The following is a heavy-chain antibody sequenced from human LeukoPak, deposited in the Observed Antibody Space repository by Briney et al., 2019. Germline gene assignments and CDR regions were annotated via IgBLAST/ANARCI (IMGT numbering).Heavy chain of an antibody. CDR1: GFTFSSYW. V-gene: IGHV3-7*01. Sequence: PGGSLRLSCAAPGFTFSSYWMSWVRQAPGKGLEWMANINQDGSEKYYVDSVKGRFTISRDNAKNSLYLQMNSLRAEDTAVYYCARDLSGWSSTDAFDIWGQGTMVTVSS. D-gene: IGHD6-19*01. CDR3: ARDLSGWSSTDAFDI. J-gene: IGHJ3*02. CDR2: INQDGSEK.